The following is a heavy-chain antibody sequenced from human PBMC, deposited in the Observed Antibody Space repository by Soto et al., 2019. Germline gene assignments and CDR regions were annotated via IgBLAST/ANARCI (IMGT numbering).Heavy chain of an antibody. D-gene: IGHD3-3*01. CDR2: ISGSGGST. J-gene: IGHJ6*02. CDR1: GFTFSSYA. V-gene: IGHV3-23*01. CDR3: AKDIGIFGVVTDHYYYYGMDV. Sequence: HPGGSLRLSCAASGFTFSSYAMSGVRQAPGKGLEWVSAISGSGGSTYYADSVKGRFTISRDNSKNTLYLQMNSLRAEDTAVYYCAKDIGIFGVVTDHYYYYGMDVWGQGTTVTGSS.